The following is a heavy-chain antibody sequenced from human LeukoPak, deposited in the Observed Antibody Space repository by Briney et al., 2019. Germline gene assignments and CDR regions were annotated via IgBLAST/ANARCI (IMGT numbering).Heavy chain of an antibody. CDR1: GGSFSGYY. Sequence: SETLSLTCAVYGGSFSGYYWSWIRQPPGKGLEWIGEINHSGSTNYNPSLKSRVTISVDTSKNQFSLKLGSVTAADTAVYYCARGGPYDYVWGSYRYPFDYWGQGTLVTASS. V-gene: IGHV4-34*01. CDR2: INHSGST. D-gene: IGHD3-16*02. J-gene: IGHJ4*02. CDR3: ARGGPYDYVWGSYRYPFDY.